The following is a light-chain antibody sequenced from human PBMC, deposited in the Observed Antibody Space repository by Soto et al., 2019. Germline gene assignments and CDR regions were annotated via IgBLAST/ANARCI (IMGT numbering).Light chain of an antibody. J-gene: IGKJ1*01. CDR1: QSVSSN. CDR3: QQYNNWPPWT. Sequence: EIVMTQSPATLSVSPGERVTLSCRASQSVSSNLAWYQHKVGQAPRLLIYGASTRATGIPARFSGSGSGTEFTLTISSLQSEDFAVYYCQQYNNWPPWTFGQGTKV. CDR2: GAS. V-gene: IGKV3-15*01.